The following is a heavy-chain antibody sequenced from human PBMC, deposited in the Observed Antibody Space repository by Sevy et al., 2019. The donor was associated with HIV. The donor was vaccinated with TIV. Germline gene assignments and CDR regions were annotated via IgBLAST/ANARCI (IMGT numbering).Heavy chain of an antibody. D-gene: IGHD5-18*01. CDR3: ARDRAYSAVDY. J-gene: IGHJ4*02. Sequence: GGSLRLSCVASGFTFSDSWMIWVRQAPGKGLERIAFINENGSGLGYVDSVRGRFTISRENFKNSLYLQMNNLRAEDTALYFCARDRAYSAVDYWGQGTLVTVSS. V-gene: IGHV3-7*01. CDR1: GFTFSDSW. CDR2: INENGSGL.